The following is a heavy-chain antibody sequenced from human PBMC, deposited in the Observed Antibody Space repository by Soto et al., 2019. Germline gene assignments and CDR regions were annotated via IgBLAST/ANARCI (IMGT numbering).Heavy chain of an antibody. CDR1: GFTFSSYA. CDR3: AATLRDHYYYYYGMDV. D-gene: IGHD3-16*01. Sequence: GGSLRLSCAASGFTFSSYAMSWVRQAPGKGLEWVSAISGSGGSTYYADSVKGRFTIPRDNSKDTLYLQMNSLRAEDTAVYYCAATLRDHYYYYYGMDVWGQGTTVTVSS. J-gene: IGHJ6*02. CDR2: ISGSGGST. V-gene: IGHV3-23*01.